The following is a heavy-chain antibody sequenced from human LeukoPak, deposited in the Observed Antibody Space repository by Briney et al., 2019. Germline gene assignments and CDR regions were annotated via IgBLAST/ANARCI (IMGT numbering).Heavy chain of an antibody. D-gene: IGHD2-15*01. CDR3: ARVNLVCSGGSCYGLNFDY. J-gene: IGHJ4*02. V-gene: IGHV4-38-2*02. CDR1: GYSISSGYY. Sequence: SETLSLTCTVSGYSISSGYYWGWIRQPPGKGLEWIGSIYHSGSTYYNPSLKSRVTISVDTSKNQFSLKLSSVTAADTAVYYCARVNLVCSGGSCYGLNFDYWGQGTLVTVSS. CDR2: IYHSGST.